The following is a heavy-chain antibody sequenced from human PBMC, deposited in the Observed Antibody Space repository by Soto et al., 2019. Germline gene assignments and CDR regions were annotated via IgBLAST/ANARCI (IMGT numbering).Heavy chain of an antibody. CDR2: ISATGGST. D-gene: IGHD3-16*01. Sequence: AGGSLRLSCAASGFTFSNYAMSWVRQAPGKGLEWVSLISATGGSTYYADSVKGRFTISRDNSHNTLYLQVHSLTAEDTAVYYCAKDRGAGGNSSFYFDFWGQGAQVTVSS. CDR1: GFTFSNYA. V-gene: IGHV3-23*01. J-gene: IGHJ4*02. CDR3: AKDRGAGGNSSFYFDF.